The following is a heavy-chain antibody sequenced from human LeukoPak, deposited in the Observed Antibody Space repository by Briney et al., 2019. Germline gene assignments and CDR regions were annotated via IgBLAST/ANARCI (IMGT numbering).Heavy chain of an antibody. CDR3: AKVGSWGGWYQNYYGMDV. J-gene: IGHJ6*02. D-gene: IGHD6-19*01. CDR1: GFTFSSYA. V-gene: IGHV3-23*01. Sequence: PGTSLRLSCAASGFTFSSYAMSWVRQAPGKGLEWVSAISGSGGSTYYADSVKGRFTISRDNSKNTLYLQMNSLRAEDTAVYYCAKVGSWGGWYQNYYGMDVWGQGTTVTVSS. CDR2: ISGSGGST.